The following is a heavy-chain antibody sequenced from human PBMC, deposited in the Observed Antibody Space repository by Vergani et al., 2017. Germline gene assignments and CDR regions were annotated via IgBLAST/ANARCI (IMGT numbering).Heavy chain of an antibody. D-gene: IGHD3-10*01. J-gene: IGHJ5*02. CDR3: AREGGITMVRGPRHNWFDP. V-gene: IGHV4-61*02. CDR1: GGSISSGDYY. Sequence: QVQLQESGPGLVKPSQTLSLTCTVSGGSISSGDYYWSWIRQPAGKGLEWIGRIYTSGSTNYNPSLKSRGTISVDTSKNQFSLKLSSVTAAAKAVYYCAREGGITMVRGPRHNWFDPWGQGTLVTVSS. CDR2: IYTSGST.